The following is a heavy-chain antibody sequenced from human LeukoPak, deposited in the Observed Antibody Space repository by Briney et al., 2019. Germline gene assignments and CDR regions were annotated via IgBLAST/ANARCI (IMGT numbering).Heavy chain of an antibody. V-gene: IGHV1-69*13. D-gene: IGHD3-22*01. CDR3: ASRPYYYDSSGYLYAFDI. CDR2: IIPIFGTA. Sequence: SVTVSCKASGGTFSSYAISWVRQAPGQGLEWMGGIIPIFGTANYAQKFQGRVTITADESTSTAYMELSSLRSEDTAVYYCASRPYYYDSSGYLYAFDIWGQGTMVTVSS. J-gene: IGHJ3*02. CDR1: GGTFSSYA.